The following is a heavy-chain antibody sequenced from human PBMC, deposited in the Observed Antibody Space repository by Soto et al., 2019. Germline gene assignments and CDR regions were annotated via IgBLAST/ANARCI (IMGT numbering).Heavy chain of an antibody. CDR1: GYVFTTYG. Sequence: QVHLVQSGAEVKKPGASVKVSCKGSGYVFTTYGITWVRQAPGQGLEWMGWISAHNGNTNYAQKLQGRDTVTRDTSTSTAYMELRSLRSDDTAVYYCARGRYGDYWGQGALVTVSS. V-gene: IGHV1-18*01. J-gene: IGHJ4*02. CDR2: ISAHNGNT. CDR3: ARGRYGDY. D-gene: IGHD1-1*01.